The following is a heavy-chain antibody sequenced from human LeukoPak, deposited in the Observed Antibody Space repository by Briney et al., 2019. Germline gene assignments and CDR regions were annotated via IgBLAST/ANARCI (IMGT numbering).Heavy chain of an antibody. V-gene: IGHV4-59*12. Sequence: PSETLSLTCTVSGGSISSYYWSWIRQPPGKGLEWIAYIYYSGSTNYNPSLKSRVTISVDTSKNQFSLKLSSVTAADTAVYYCARRSYYYDSSGYYRFFYFDYWGQGTLVTVSS. J-gene: IGHJ4*02. CDR1: GGSISSYY. CDR3: ARRSYYYDSSGYYRFFYFDY. D-gene: IGHD3-22*01. CDR2: IYYSGST.